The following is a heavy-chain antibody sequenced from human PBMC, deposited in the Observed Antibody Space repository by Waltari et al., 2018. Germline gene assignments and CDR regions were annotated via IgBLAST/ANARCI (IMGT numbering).Heavy chain of an antibody. Sequence: EVQLVQSGAEVKKPGATVKISCKASGYTFTDYYMHWVQPAPGKGLEWMGRVDPEDGETIYAEKFQGRVTITADTSTDTAYMELSSLRSEDTAVYYCATKGERITIFGVVSQGVDYWGQGTLVTVSS. J-gene: IGHJ4*02. CDR1: GYTFTDYY. CDR3: ATKGERITIFGVVSQGVDY. D-gene: IGHD3-3*01. CDR2: VDPEDGET. V-gene: IGHV1-69-2*01.